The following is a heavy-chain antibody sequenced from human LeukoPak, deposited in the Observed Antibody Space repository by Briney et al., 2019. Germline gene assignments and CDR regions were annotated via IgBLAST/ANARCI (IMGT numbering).Heavy chain of an antibody. J-gene: IGHJ3*02. Sequence: SELRSLTGTVPGGALIGYNWSWIRRPPGKALEWIGYIPSSGSTNYNPSLKSRVTISVDTSENQFSLNLSSVTASDTAVYYCARPYNSGWKLGYEIWGQGTMVTVSS. V-gene: IGHV4-59*08. D-gene: IGHD6-19*01. CDR1: GGALIGYN. CDR3: ARPYNSGWKLGYEI. CDR2: IPSSGST.